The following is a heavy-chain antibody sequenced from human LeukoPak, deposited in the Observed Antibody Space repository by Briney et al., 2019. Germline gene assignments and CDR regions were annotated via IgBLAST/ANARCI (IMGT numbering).Heavy chain of an antibody. D-gene: IGHD4-11*01. V-gene: IGHV4-30-4*01. CDR3: GRGGYDYRWFDP. Sequence: SQTLSLTCTGFGGSIRSGDYFWSWIRQPPGKGLEWIGYICYSGSTHYSPSLRSRVTISLDTSKNQFSLKLSYVTAADTAVYYCGRGGYDYRWFDPWGQGTLVTVSS. CDR2: ICYSGST. CDR1: GGSIRSGDYF. J-gene: IGHJ5*02.